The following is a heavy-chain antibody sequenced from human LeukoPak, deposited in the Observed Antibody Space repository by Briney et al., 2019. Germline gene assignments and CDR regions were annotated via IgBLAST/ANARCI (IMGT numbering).Heavy chain of an antibody. CDR3: ARHYHDNNPNRLDT. D-gene: IGHD3-16*02. Sequence: SETLSVTCTVSGGSISSSDWSWIRQPPGKGLEWLAYIYYSGSTHYNPPLKSRVTISIDTSKNQVSLRLSSVTAADTAVYYCARHYHDNNPNRLDTWGQGTLVTVSS. CDR2: IYYSGST. V-gene: IGHV4-59*08. CDR1: GGSISSSD. J-gene: IGHJ5*02.